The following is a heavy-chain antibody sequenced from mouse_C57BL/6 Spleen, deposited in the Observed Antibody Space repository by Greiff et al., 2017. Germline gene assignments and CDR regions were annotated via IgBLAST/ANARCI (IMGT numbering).Heavy chain of an antibody. Sequence: QVQLQQSGAELMKPGASVKLSCKATGYTFTGYWIEWVKQRPGHGLEWIGEILPGSGSTNYNEKFKGKATFTADTSSNTAYMQLSSLTTEDSALYCCASGITTVVARYYFDYWGQGTTLTVSS. CDR1: GYTFTGYW. D-gene: IGHD1-1*01. CDR2: ILPGSGST. J-gene: IGHJ2*01. V-gene: IGHV1-9*01. CDR3: ASGITTVVARYYFDY.